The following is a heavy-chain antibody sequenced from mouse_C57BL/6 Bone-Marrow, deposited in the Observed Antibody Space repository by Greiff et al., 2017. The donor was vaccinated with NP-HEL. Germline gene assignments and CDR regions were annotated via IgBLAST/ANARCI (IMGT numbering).Heavy chain of an antibody. CDR2: IHPKSGST. CDR1: GYTFTNYW. J-gene: IGHJ2*01. V-gene: IGHV1-64*01. D-gene: IGHD1-1*01. Sequence: QVQLQQPGAALVQPGASVSLSCKASGYTFTNYWMHWVKQRPGQGLEWIGMIHPKSGSTNSNEKFKRKATLTVDKSSSTAYMQLSSLTSEDSAVYCCGGSITTTLDYWGQGTTLTVSS. CDR3: GGSITTTLDY.